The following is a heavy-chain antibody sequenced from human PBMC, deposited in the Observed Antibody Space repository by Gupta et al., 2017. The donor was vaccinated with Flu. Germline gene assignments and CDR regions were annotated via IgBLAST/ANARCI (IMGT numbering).Heavy chain of an antibody. V-gene: IGHV1-2*02. D-gene: IGHD3-10*01. J-gene: IGHJ5*02. CDR1: GYTFTGYY. CDR3: ARDDYYGSGSPLNWFDP. CDR2: INPNSGGT. Sequence: QVQLVQSGAEVKKPGASVKVSCKASGYTFTGYYMHWVRQAPGQGLEWMGWINPNSGGTNYAQKLQGRVTMTRDTSISTAYMELSRLRSEDTAVYYCARDDYYGSGSPLNWFDPWGQGTLVTVSS.